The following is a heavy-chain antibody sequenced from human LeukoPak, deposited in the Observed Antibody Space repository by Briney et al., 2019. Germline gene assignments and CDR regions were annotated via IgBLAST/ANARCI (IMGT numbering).Heavy chain of an antibody. D-gene: IGHD6-19*01. V-gene: IGHV3-23*01. J-gene: IGHJ4*02. CDR2: ISGNGGST. CDR3: AKDLGRSGWSDFDY. Sequence: GGSLRLSCAASGFTFNTYAMSWVRQAPGKGLEWVSTISGNGGSTYYADSVEGRFTISRDNSKNTLYLQMNSLRAEDTAVYYCAKDLGRSGWSDFDYWGQGTLVTVSS. CDR1: GFTFNTYA.